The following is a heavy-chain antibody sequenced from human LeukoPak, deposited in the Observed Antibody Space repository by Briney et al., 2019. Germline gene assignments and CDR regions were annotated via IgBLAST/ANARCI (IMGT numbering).Heavy chain of an antibody. CDR2: IHHSGST. CDR3: ARLLRGDYTVNY. D-gene: IGHD4-17*01. V-gene: IGHV4-59*08. CDR1: GDSISSYY. J-gene: IGHJ4*02. Sequence: SETLSLTCTVSGDSISSYYWSWIRQAPGKGLEWIGHIHHSGSTKYNPSLKSRVTISIDTSKNQFSLKLRSVTAADTAVYYCARLLRGDYTVNYWGQGTLVTVSP.